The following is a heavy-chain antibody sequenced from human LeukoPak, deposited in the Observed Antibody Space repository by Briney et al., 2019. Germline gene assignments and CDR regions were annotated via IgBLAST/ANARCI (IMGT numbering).Heavy chain of an antibody. D-gene: IGHD2-2*01. CDR1: EITFSTYG. CDR2: IRNDGSNK. Sequence: GGSLRLSCAASEITFSTYGMHWVRQAPGKGLEWVAFIRNDGSNKYHGDSVKGRFTISRDNSKNTLYLQMNSLRVEDTAVYYCAKAALGRGFCSTTSCFLDSWGQGTLVTVSS. J-gene: IGHJ4*02. V-gene: IGHV3-30*02. CDR3: AKAALGRGFCSTTSCFLDS.